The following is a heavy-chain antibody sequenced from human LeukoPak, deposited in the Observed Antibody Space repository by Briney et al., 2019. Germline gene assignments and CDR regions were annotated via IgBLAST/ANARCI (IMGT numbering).Heavy chain of an antibody. CDR1: GFTFSSDW. J-gene: IGHJ6*02. Sequence: GGSLRLSCAASGFTFSSDWMSWVRQAPGKGLDWVALIGARDGRTYYADPVKGRFAISRDNFKITLYLQMNSLRAEDTAIYYCAKGLYDYALDVWGQGTAVTVSS. CDR3: AKGLYDYALDV. V-gene: IGHV3-23*01. CDR2: IGARDGRT.